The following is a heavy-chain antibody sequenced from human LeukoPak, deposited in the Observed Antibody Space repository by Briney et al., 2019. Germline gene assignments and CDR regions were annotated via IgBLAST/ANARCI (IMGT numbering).Heavy chain of an antibody. J-gene: IGHJ4*02. Sequence: SETLSLTCTVSGGSFSSPNYYWSWIRQPAGKGLEWIGRIYTTGFTNYNPSLKSRVTISVDTSKNQFSLKLSSVTAADTAVYYCAGRRGTRGWYVVPFDYWGQGTLVTVSS. CDR2: IYTTGFT. V-gene: IGHV4-61*02. D-gene: IGHD6-19*01. CDR3: AGRRGTRGWYVVPFDY. CDR1: GGSFSSPNYY.